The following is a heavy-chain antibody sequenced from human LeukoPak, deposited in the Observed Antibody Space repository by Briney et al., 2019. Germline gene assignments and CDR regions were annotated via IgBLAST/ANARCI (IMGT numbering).Heavy chain of an antibody. CDR3: AKDPGVVPAHYFDY. J-gene: IGHJ4*02. CDR2: TGSTGVST. CDR1: GFTFSSYA. D-gene: IGHD2-2*01. V-gene: IGHV3-23*01. Sequence: GGSLRLSCAASGFTFSSYAMNWVRQAPGKGLEWVSGTGSTGVSTFYADSVKGRFTVSRDNSKNTLSLQMNSLRAEDTAVYYCAKDPGVVPAHYFDYWGQGTLVTVSS.